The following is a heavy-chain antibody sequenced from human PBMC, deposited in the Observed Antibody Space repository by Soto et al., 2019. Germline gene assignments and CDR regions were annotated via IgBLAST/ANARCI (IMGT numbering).Heavy chain of an antibody. Sequence: QVQLQESGPGLVKPSQTLSLTCTVSGGSISSGGYYWSWIRQHPGKGLEWIGYIYYGGSTYYNPSLKSRVTISVDTSKNQFSLKLSSVTAADTAVYYCAREVRKYGDWYFDLWGRGTLVTVSS. CDR2: IYYGGST. CDR3: AREVRKYGDWYFDL. V-gene: IGHV4-31*03. D-gene: IGHD4-17*01. J-gene: IGHJ2*01. CDR1: GGSISSGGYY.